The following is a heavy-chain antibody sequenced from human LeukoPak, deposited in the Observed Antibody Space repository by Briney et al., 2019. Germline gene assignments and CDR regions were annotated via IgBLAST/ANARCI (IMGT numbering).Heavy chain of an antibody. CDR3: ARDQGRA. CDR1: GFDLSTYT. Sequence: PGGPLRLSCVASGFDLSTYTMNWVRQAPGKELEWVSSITGNSHYIYYADSVKGRFNISRDNAQNSLFLQMNSLRAEDTAVYYCARDQGRAWGQGMLVSVSS. CDR2: ITGNSHYI. J-gene: IGHJ5*02. V-gene: IGHV3-21*01.